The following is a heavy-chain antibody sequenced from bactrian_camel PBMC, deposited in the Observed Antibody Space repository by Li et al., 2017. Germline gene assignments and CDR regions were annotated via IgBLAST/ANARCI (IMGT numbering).Heavy chain of an antibody. Sequence: HVQLVESGGGSVQAGGSLRLTCTASGYERTVPCMAWFRQAPGKKREGLASIEADGTTKYANSVRGRFTISRDAARNILFLQMDSLKSDDSAVYYCAAAHRPPWGGTWSSLSSLEYVYWGEGTQVTVS. V-gene: IGHV3S53*01. CDR1: GYERTVPC. CDR2: IEADGTT. CDR3: AAAHRPPWGGTWSSLSSLEYVY. J-gene: IGHJ4*01. D-gene: IGHD6*01.